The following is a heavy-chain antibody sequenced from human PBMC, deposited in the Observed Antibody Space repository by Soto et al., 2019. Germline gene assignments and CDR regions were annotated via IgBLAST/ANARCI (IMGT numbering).Heavy chain of an antibody. V-gene: IGHV6-1*01. CDR1: GDSVSSNSAA. CDR2: TYFKSEWNN. CDR3: ARVAGSSSYNYYYMNV. J-gene: IGHJ6*03. Sequence: SQTLSLTCAIPGDSVSSNSAAWNWIRQSPSRGLEWLGRTYFKSEWNNDYAPSVKSRITITPDTTKNQFSLQLSSVTPEDTAVYYCARVAGSSSYNYYYMNVWGKGTTVTVSS. D-gene: IGHD6-6*01.